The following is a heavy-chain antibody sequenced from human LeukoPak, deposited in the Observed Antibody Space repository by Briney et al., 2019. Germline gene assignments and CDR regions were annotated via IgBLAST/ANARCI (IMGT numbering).Heavy chain of an antibody. J-gene: IGHJ4*02. D-gene: IGHD6-13*01. V-gene: IGHV3-53*01. CDR3: ARDSSSWFDY. Sequence: GGSLRLSCAASGFTFSNAWMSWVRQAPGKGLEWVSVIYSGGSTYYADSVKGRFTISRDNSKNTLYLQMNSLRAEDTAVYYCARDSSSWFDYWGQGTLVTVSS. CDR2: IYSGGST. CDR1: GFTFSNAW.